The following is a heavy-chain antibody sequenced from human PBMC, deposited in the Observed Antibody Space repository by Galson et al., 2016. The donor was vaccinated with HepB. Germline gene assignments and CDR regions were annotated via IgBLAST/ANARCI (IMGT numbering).Heavy chain of an antibody. V-gene: IGHV5-10-1*01. Sequence: QSGAEVKKPGESLRISCKGSGYNFTSNWISWLRQLPGKGLEWMGRIDPSDSYTNYSPSFQGHVSISADKSINTACLQWSSLKASDTAIYYCARPKKDGGYCYSYYALDFWGQGTTVIVSS. CDR2: IDPSDSYT. CDR1: GYNFTSNW. J-gene: IGHJ6*02. D-gene: IGHD3-16*01. CDR3: ARPKKDGGYCYSYYALDF.